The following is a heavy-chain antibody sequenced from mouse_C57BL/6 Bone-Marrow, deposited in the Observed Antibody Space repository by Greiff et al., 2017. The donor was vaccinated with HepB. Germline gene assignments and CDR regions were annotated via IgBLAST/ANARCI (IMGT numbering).Heavy chain of an antibody. CDR3: ARVPDYSNADFDD. CDR1: GYTFTSYW. D-gene: IGHD2-5*01. CDR2: INPSSGYT. J-gene: IGHJ2*01. Sequence: QVQLKESGAELAKPGASVKLSCKASGYTFTSYWMHWVKQRPGQGLEWIGYINPSSGYTKYNQKFKDKATLTADKSSSTAYMQLSSLTYEDSAVYYCARVPDYSNADFDDWGQGTTRTVSS. V-gene: IGHV1-7*01.